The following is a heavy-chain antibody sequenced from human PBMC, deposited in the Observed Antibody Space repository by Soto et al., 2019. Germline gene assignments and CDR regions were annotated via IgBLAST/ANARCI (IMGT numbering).Heavy chain of an antibody. CDR3: ARDPRYSYGYDFDY. V-gene: IGHV3-33*01. D-gene: IGHD5-18*01. CDR1: GFTFSSYG. Sequence: QVQLVESGGGVVQPGRSLRLSCAASGFTFSSYGMHWVRQAPGKGLEWVAVIWYDGSNKYYADSVKGRFTISRDNSKNTLYLQMNSLRADDTAVYYCARDPRYSYGYDFDYWGQGTLVTVSS. CDR2: IWYDGSNK. J-gene: IGHJ4*02.